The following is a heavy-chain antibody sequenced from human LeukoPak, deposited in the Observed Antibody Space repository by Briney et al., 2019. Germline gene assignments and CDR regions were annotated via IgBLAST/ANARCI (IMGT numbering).Heavy chain of an antibody. D-gene: IGHD3-22*01. CDR2: ISGIDGST. V-gene: IGHV3-23*01. CDR1: GFTFSSYA. CDR3: AREWASYDRSGYYPFDH. Sequence: GGSLRLSCAASGFTFSSYAMSWVRQAPGKGLEWVSGISGIDGSTYYADSVKGRFTISRDNSKNTLYLQMNSLRAEDTAVYYCAREWASYDRSGYYPFDHWGQGTLVTVSS. J-gene: IGHJ4*02.